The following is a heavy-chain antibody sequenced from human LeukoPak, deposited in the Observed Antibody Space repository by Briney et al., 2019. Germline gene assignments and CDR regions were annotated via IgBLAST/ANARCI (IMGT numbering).Heavy chain of an antibody. V-gene: IGHV3-72*01. Sequence: LSGGSLRLSCAASGFTFSDHYMDWVRQAPGKGLEWVGRTRNKANSYTTEYAASVKGRFTISRDDSKNSLYLQMNSLKTEDTAVYYCARSRAVAGGIGFDYWGQGTLVTVSS. D-gene: IGHD6-19*01. CDR3: ARSRAVAGGIGFDY. J-gene: IGHJ4*02. CDR1: GFTFSDHY. CDR2: TRNKANSYTT.